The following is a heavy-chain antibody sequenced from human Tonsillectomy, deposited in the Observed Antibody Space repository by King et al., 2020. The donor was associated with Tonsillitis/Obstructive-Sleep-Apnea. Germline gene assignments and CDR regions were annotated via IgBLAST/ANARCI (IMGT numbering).Heavy chain of an antibody. D-gene: IGHD3-10*01. CDR3: ARDLRGVENNYYGSGSPDY. V-gene: IGHV3-20*04. Sequence: VQLVESGGGVVRPGGSLRLSCAGSGFTFDNYGMSWVRRAPGKGLEWVSGINWNGGSTGYADSVKGRLTISRDNAKNSLYLQMNSLRAEDTALYYCARDLRGVENNYYGSGSPDYWGQGTLVTVSS. CDR2: INWNGGST. CDR1: GFTFDNYG. J-gene: IGHJ4*02.